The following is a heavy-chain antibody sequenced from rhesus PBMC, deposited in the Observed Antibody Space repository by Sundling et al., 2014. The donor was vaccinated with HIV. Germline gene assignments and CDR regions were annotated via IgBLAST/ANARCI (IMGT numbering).Heavy chain of an antibody. J-gene: IGHJ6*01. Sequence: QVQLQESGPGLVKPSETLSLTCAVSGDSISTSYWNWIRQSPGKGPEWIGRVSDSGGSTDYNPSLKSRVTISTDTSKNHFSLRLSSVTAADTAVYYCARTPYSWNFGLDSWGQGVAVTVSS. CDR2: VSDSGGST. D-gene: IGHD1-1-1*01. V-gene: IGHV4-173*01. CDR3: ARTPYSWNFGLDS. CDR1: GDSISTSY.